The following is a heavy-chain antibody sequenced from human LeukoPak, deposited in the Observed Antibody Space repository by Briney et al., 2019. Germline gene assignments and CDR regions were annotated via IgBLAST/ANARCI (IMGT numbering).Heavy chain of an antibody. CDR1: GFTFSSYA. Sequence: GGSLRLSCAASGFTFSSYAMSWVRQAPGKGLEWVSAISGSGGSTYYADSVKGRFTISRDNSKNTLYLQMNSLRAEDTAVYYCANSASNVLRYFDWLLAAEYFQHWGQGTLVTVSS. D-gene: IGHD3-9*01. J-gene: IGHJ1*01. CDR2: ISGSGGST. V-gene: IGHV3-23*01. CDR3: ANSASNVLRYFDWLLAAEYFQH.